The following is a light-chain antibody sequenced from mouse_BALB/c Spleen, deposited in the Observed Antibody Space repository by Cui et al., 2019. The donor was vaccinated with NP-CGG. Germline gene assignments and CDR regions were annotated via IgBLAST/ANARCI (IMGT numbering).Light chain of an antibody. J-gene: IGLJ1*01. CDR2: GTN. CDR1: TGAVITSNY. Sequence: QAVATQESALTTSPGETVTLTCRSSTGAVITSNYANWVQEKPVHLFTGLIGGTNNRAPGVPARFSGSLIGDKAALTITGTQTEDEAMYFCALWYSNHWVFGGGTKLTVL. CDR3: ALWYSNHWV. V-gene: IGLV1*01.